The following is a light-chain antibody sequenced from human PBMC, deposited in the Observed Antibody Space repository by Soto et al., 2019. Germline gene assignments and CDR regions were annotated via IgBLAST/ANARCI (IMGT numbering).Light chain of an antibody. Sequence: EIVLTQSPGTLSLSAGERVTLSCRASQSVSSSYLAWYQQKPGQAPRLLIYYTSSRATGIPDRFSASGSGTDFALTISRLEPEDFAVYYCQQYGSSFTFGPGTKVDIK. CDR1: QSVSSSY. J-gene: IGKJ3*01. V-gene: IGKV3-20*01. CDR3: QQYGSSFT. CDR2: YTS.